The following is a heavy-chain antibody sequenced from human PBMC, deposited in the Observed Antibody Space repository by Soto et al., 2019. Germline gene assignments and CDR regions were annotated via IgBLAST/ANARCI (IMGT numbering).Heavy chain of an antibody. CDR2: IIPLFGAA. V-gene: IGHV1-69*06. J-gene: IGHJ4*02. D-gene: IGHD2-21*02. CDR3: VRKAACCGDGYGFES. Sequence: QVQLVQSGAEVKKPGSSVKISCRASGGTFSSNTINWVRQSAGQGLEWMGGIIPLFGAANYAEKFQGRITITADKVTKPEYMELRSLRSDDTAGYYCVRKAACCGDGYGFESWSQGTLVTVSS. CDR1: GGTFSSNT.